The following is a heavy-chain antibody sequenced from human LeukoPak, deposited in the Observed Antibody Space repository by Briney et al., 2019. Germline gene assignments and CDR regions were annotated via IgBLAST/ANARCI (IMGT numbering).Heavy chain of an antibody. D-gene: IGHD6-19*01. CDR1: GYSFTSYW. V-gene: IGHV5-51*01. CDR2: IYPGDSDT. Sequence: GESLKISCKGSGYSFTSYWIGWVRQMPGKGLEWMGIIYPGDSDTRYSPSFQGQVTISADKSISTAYLQWSSLKASDTAMYYCARRSPQWLGHYYYYYMDVWGKRTTVTVSS. CDR3: ARRSPQWLGHYYYYYMDV. J-gene: IGHJ6*03.